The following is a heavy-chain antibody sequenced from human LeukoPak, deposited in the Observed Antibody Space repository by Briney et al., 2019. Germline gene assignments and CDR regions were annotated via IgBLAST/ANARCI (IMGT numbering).Heavy chain of an antibody. Sequence: PGGSLRLSCAASGFTFSSYSMNWVRQAPGKGLEWVSYISSSSSTIYYADSVKGRFTISRDNAKNSLYLQMNSLRAEDTAVYYCAREGPFRWFDPWGQGTLVTVSS. CDR3: AREGPFRWFDP. J-gene: IGHJ5*02. CDR1: GFTFSSYS. V-gene: IGHV3-48*01. CDR2: ISSSSSTI. D-gene: IGHD2/OR15-2a*01.